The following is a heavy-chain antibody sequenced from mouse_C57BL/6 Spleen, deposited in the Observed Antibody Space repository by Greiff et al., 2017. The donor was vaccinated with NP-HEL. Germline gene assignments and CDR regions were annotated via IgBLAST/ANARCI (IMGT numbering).Heavy chain of an antibody. V-gene: IGHV1-53*01. Sequence: VQLQQPGTELVKPGASVKLSCKASGYTFTSYWMHWVKQRPGQGLEWIGNINPSNGGTNYNEKFKSKATLTVDKSSSTAYMQLSSLTSEDSAVYYCARGLRLSAAWFAYWGQGTLVTVSA. D-gene: IGHD3-2*02. J-gene: IGHJ3*01. CDR3: ARGLRLSAAWFAY. CDR1: GYTFTSYW. CDR2: INPSNGGT.